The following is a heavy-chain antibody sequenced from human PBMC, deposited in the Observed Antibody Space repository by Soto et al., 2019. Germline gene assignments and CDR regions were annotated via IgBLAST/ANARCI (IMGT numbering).Heavy chain of an antibody. D-gene: IGHD3-3*01. CDR1: GFTVSSNY. J-gene: IGHJ3*02. V-gene: IGHV3-53*04. Sequence: GGSLRLSCAASGFTVSSNYMSWVRQAPGKGLEWVSVIYSGGSTYYADSVKGRFTISRHNSKNTLYLQMNSLRAEDTAVYYGARDASTIFGVVDAFDIWGQGTMVTVSS. CDR3: ARDASTIFGVVDAFDI. CDR2: IYSGGST.